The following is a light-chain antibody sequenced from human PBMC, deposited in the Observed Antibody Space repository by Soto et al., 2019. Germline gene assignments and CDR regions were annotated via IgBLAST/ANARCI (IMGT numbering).Light chain of an antibody. CDR2: EGN. CDR3: CSYAGSSTYV. CDR1: SSDVGSYNL. Sequence: HSVLTQPASVSGSPGQSITISCTRTSSDVGSYNLVSWYQQHPGKAPKLMIYEGNKRPSGVSNRFSGSKSGNTASLTISGLQAEDEADYYCCSYAGSSTYVFGTGTKVTVL. V-gene: IGLV2-23*01. J-gene: IGLJ1*01.